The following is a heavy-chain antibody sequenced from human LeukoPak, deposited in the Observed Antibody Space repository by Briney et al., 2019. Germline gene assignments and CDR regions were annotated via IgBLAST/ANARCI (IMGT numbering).Heavy chain of an antibody. CDR1: GFTFSTYW. CDR3: ARRPCSGGICYPPDY. V-gene: IGHV3-74*01. D-gene: IGHD2-15*01. Sequence: PGGSLRPSCAASGFTFSTYWMHWVRQAPGKGLVWVSRISSDAITTNYADSVKGRFTVSRDNAKNTLYLQMNSLRDEDTAVYYCARRPCSGGICYPPDYWGQGTLVTVSS. J-gene: IGHJ4*02. CDR2: ISSDAITT.